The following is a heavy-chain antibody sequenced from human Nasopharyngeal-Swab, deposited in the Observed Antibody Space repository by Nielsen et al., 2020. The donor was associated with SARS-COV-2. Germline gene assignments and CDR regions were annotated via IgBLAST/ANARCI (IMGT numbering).Heavy chain of an antibody. CDR3: AREGETYSSGWYGARWRNYYYYGMDV. V-gene: IGHV1-18*01. CDR2: ISAYNGNT. D-gene: IGHD6-19*01. J-gene: IGHJ6*02. Sequence: ASVTVSCKASGYTFTSYGLSWVRQAPGQGLEWMGWISAYNGNTNYAQKLQGRVTMTTDTSTSTAYMEPRSLSSDDTAVYYCAREGETYSSGWYGARWRNYYYYGMDVWGQGTTVTVSS. CDR1: GYTFTSYG.